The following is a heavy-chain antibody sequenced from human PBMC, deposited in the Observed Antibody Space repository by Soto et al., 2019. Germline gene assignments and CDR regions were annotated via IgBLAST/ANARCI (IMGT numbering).Heavy chain of an antibody. CDR3: ARCGPYYDILTGYKLYYYGMDV. CDR2: IWYEGNNK. V-gene: IGHV3-33*01. D-gene: IGHD3-9*01. Sequence: GGSLRLSCAASGFTFSSYGMHWVRQAPGKGLEWVAVIWYEGNNKYYADSVKGRFTISRDNSKNTLYLQMNSLRAEDTAVYYCARCGPYYDILTGYKLYYYGMDVWGQGTTVTVSS. J-gene: IGHJ6*02. CDR1: GFTFSSYG.